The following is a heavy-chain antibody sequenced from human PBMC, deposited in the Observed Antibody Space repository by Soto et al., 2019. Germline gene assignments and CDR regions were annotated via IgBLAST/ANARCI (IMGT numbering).Heavy chain of an antibody. CDR2: ISYDGSNK. V-gene: IGHV3-30-3*01. CDR1: GFTFSSYA. Sequence: QVQLVESGGGVVQPGRSLRLSCAASGFTFSSYAMQWVRQAPSKGLEWVAVISYDGSNKYYADSVKGRFTISRDNSKNTLYLQMNRLRAEDTAVYYCAREYRIASYGMDVWGQGTTVTVSS. J-gene: IGHJ6*02. D-gene: IGHD6-13*01. CDR3: AREYRIASYGMDV.